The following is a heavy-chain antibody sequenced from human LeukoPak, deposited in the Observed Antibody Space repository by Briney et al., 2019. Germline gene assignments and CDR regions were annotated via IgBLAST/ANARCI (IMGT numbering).Heavy chain of an antibody. CDR3: TTGRFYDSSGYPGRNAFDI. D-gene: IGHD3-22*01. CDR1: GFTFSSYG. J-gene: IGHJ3*02. CDR2: IRYDGSNK. V-gene: IGHV3-30*02. Sequence: GGSLRLSCAASGFTFSSYGMHWVRQAPGKGLEWVAFIRYDGSNKYYADSVKGRFTISRDNSKNTLYLQMNSLKTEGTAVYYCTTGRFYDSSGYPGRNAFDIWGQGTMVTVSS.